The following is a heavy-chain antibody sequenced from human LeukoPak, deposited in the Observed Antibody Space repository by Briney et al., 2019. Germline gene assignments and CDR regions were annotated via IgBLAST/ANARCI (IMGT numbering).Heavy chain of an antibody. CDR1: GGTFSSYA. J-gene: IGHJ5*02. D-gene: IGHD3-9*01. V-gene: IGHV1-2*02. CDR3: ARYYYDILTGYSNWFDP. Sequence: ASVKVSCKASGGTFSSYAISWVRQAPGQGLEWMGWINPNSGGTNYAQKFQGRVTMTRDTSISTAYMELSRLRSDDTAVYYCARYYYDILTGYSNWFDPWGQGTLVTVSS. CDR2: INPNSGGT.